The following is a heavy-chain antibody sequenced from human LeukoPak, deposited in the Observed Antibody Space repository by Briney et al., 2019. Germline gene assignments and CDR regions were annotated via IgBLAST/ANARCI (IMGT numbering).Heavy chain of an antibody. Sequence: GRSLRLSCAASGFNFHDYAMHWVRQAPGKGLEWVSGITWNSGSIGYADSVKGRFTISRDNARNSLYLQMNSLRAEDTAVYYCAREGSGVPFDYWGQGTLVTVSS. J-gene: IGHJ4*02. D-gene: IGHD3-10*01. CDR3: AREGSGVPFDY. CDR1: GFNFHDYA. CDR2: ITWNSGSI. V-gene: IGHV3-9*01.